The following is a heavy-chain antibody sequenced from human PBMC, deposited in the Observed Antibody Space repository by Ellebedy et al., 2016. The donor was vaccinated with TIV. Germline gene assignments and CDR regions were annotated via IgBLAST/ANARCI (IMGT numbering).Heavy chain of an antibody. Sequence: GESLKISCAASGFTFSDYYMSWIRQAPGKGLEWVSYISSSGSTIYYEDSVKGRFAISRDNAKNSLYLQMNSLRAEDTAVYYCARKVPAPTTVPPNWYFDLWGRGTLVTVSS. CDR3: ARKVPAPTTVPPNWYFDL. CDR2: ISSSGSTI. V-gene: IGHV3-11*04. D-gene: IGHD4-17*01. CDR1: GFTFSDYY. J-gene: IGHJ2*01.